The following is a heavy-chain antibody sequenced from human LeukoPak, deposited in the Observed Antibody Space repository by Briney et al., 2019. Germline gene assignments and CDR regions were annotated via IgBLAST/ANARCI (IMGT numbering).Heavy chain of an antibody. CDR2: ISGSGGST. Sequence: GGSLRLSCAASGFTFSSYAMSWVRQAPGKGLEWVSAISGSGGSTYYADSVKGRFTISRDNSKNTLYLQMNSLRVEDTAVYYCAKGIPAIPVAGRGYFQHWGQGALVTVSS. J-gene: IGHJ1*01. V-gene: IGHV3-23*01. CDR1: GFTFSSYA. CDR3: AKGIPAIPVAGRGYFQH. D-gene: IGHD6-19*01.